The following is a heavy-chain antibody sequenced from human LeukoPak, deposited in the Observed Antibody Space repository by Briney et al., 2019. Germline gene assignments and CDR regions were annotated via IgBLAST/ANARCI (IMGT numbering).Heavy chain of an antibody. D-gene: IGHD1-26*01. CDR2: IYYSGST. J-gene: IGHJ4*02. Sequence: KPSQTLSLTCTVSGGSISSGTYCWSWIRQHPGKGLEWIGYIYYSGSTNYNPSLKSRVTISVDTSKNQFSLKLSSVTAADTAVYYCARSEVGATTTFDYWGQGTLVTVSS. V-gene: IGHV4-31*03. CDR1: GGSISSGTYC. CDR3: ARSEVGATTTFDY.